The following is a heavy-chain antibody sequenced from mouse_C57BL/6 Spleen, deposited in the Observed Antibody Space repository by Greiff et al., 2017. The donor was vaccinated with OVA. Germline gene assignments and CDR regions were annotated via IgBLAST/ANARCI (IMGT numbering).Heavy chain of an antibody. CDR3: AGYDYDGGAYAMDY. CDR1: GYTFTDYY. Sequence: EVQLQQSGPELVKPGASVKISCKASGYTFTDYYMNWVKQSHGKSLEWIGDINPNNGGTSYNQKFKGKATLTVDKSSSTAYMELRSLTSEDSAVYYCAGYDYDGGAYAMDYWGQGTSVTVSS. D-gene: IGHD2-4*01. V-gene: IGHV1-26*01. CDR2: INPNNGGT. J-gene: IGHJ4*01.